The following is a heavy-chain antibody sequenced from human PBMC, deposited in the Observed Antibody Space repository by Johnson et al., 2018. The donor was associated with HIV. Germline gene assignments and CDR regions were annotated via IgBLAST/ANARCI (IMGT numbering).Heavy chain of an antibody. Sequence: VQLVESGGGVVRPGGSLRLSCAASGFTFDHYGMSWVRQVPGKGPEWVSGINWNGGSTGYADSVKGRFTISRANAKNSLYLQMNSLRAEDTALYYCARDRAYDSSGYYYGGGAFDIWGQGTMVTVSS. D-gene: IGHD3-22*01. V-gene: IGHV3-20*04. J-gene: IGHJ3*02. CDR2: INWNGGST. CDR3: ARDRAYDSSGYYYGGGAFDI. CDR1: GFTFDHYG.